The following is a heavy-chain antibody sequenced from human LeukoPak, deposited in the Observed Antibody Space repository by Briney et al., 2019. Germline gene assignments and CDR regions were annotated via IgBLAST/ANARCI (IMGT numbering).Heavy chain of an antibody. D-gene: IGHD3-16*01. V-gene: IGHV4-59*01. J-gene: IGHJ4*02. CDR3: ARSAFGDYSFDY. CDR1: GGSISSYY. Sequence: LSETLSLTCTVSGGSISSYYWGWIRQPPGKGLEWIGYIFHSGSTNSNPSLKSRVTISVDTSKNQFSLKLSSVTAADMAVYYCARSAFGDYSFDYWGQGTLVTVSS. CDR2: IFHSGST.